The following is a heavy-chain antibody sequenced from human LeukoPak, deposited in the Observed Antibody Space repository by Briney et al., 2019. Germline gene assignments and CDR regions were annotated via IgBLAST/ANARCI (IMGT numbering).Heavy chain of an antibody. D-gene: IGHD5-18*01. Sequence: SETLSLTCAVYGGSFRGYYWSWIRQPPGKGLEWIGEINHSGSTNYNPSLKSRVTISVDTSKNQFSLKLSSVTAADTAVYYCARGGGYSYGYGGTFDYWGQGTLVTVSS. J-gene: IGHJ4*02. V-gene: IGHV4-34*01. CDR1: GGSFRGYY. CDR3: ARGGGYSYGYGGTFDY. CDR2: INHSGST.